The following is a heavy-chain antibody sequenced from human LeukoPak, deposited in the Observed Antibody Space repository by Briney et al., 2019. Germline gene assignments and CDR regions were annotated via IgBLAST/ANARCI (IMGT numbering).Heavy chain of an antibody. Sequence: GESLKISCRGSGYIFTNYWIGWVRQMPGKGLEWMGIIYPGDSDTRYSPSFQGQVTISADKSITTAYLQWNSLKASDTAMYYCARQVLARDAFDIWGQGTMVTVSS. J-gene: IGHJ3*02. CDR3: ARQVLARDAFDI. CDR1: GYIFTNYW. V-gene: IGHV5-51*01. CDR2: IYPGDSDT.